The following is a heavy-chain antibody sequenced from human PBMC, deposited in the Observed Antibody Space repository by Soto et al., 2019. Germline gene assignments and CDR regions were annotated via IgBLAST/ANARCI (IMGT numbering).Heavy chain of an antibody. CDR2: INAGNGNT. V-gene: IGHV1-3*01. Sequence: ASVKVSCKASGYTFTSYAMHWVRQAPGQRLEWMGWINAGNGNTKYSQKFQGRVTITRDTSASTAYMELSSLRSEDTAVYYCARVLTRAYCGGDCYSDYWGQGTLVTVSS. CDR3: ARVLTRAYCGGDCYSDY. CDR1: GYTFTSYA. J-gene: IGHJ4*02. D-gene: IGHD2-21*02.